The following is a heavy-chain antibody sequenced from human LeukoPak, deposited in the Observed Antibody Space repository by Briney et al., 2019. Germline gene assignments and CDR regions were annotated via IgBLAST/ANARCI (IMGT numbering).Heavy chain of an antibody. CDR2: IYYSGST. J-gene: IGHJ6*03. CDR1: GGSISSYY. V-gene: IGHV4-59*01. CDR3: ARDRSPYYDILTGYSYYYYYMDV. Sequence: SETLSLTCTVSGGSISSYYWSWIRQPPGKGLEWIGYIYYSGSTNYNPSLKSRVTISVDTSKNQFSLKLSSVTAADTAVYYCARDRSPYYDILTGYSYYYYYMDVSRKGTTVTVSS. D-gene: IGHD3-9*01.